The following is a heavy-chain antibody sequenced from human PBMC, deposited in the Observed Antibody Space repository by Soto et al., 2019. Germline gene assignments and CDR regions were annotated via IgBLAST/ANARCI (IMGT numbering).Heavy chain of an antibody. J-gene: IGHJ5*02. D-gene: IGHD2-8*01. Sequence: ASVKVSCKASGYTLTSYDINCVRQATGQGLEWVGWMNPNSGNTGYAQKFQGRVTMTRNTSISTAYMELSSLRSEDTAVYYCARCEFSPPNGEWXDPWGQGTLVTVSS. CDR1: GYTLTSYD. CDR3: ARCEFSPPNGEWXDP. CDR2: MNPNSGNT. V-gene: IGHV1-8*01.